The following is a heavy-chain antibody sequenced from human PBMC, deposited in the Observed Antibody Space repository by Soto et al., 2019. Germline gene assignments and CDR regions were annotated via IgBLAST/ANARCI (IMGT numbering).Heavy chain of an antibody. D-gene: IGHD2-21*02. Sequence: GESLKISCKGSGYSFTSYWIGWVRQMPGKGLEWMGIIYPGDSDTGYSPSFQGQVTISADKSISTAYLQWSSLKASDTAMYYCARQDTRLLLHKRYYYGMDFWGQGTKVTVSS. CDR3: ARQDTRLLLHKRYYYGMDF. CDR1: GYSFTSYW. J-gene: IGHJ6*02. V-gene: IGHV5-51*01. CDR2: IYPGDSDT.